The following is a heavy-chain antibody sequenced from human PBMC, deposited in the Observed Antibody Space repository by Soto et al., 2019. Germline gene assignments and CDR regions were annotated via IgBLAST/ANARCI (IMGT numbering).Heavy chain of an antibody. J-gene: IGHJ5*02. CDR2: ISSASSHT. D-gene: IGHD4-17*01. V-gene: IGHV3-11*06. CDR1: VFTFSDFY. CDR3: ARVRYGDHVFEP. Sequence: PVGSLRLSCASSVFTFSDFYMACIRQSPGKWLEWVSSISSASSHTNYADSVNGRFTISRDNAKKSLYLQMNSLRAEDTAVYYCARVRYGDHVFEPWGEGTLVIVSS.